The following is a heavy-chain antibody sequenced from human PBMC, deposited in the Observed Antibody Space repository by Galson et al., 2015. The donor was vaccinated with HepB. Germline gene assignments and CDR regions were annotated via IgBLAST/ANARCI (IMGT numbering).Heavy chain of an antibody. CDR2: INPGDSDT. CDR3: ARRYCSAGICYFSDY. CDR1: GYSFTSHW. J-gene: IGHJ4*02. D-gene: IGHD2-8*02. Sequence: QSGAEVKKPGESLKISCKGSGYSFTSHWIGWVRQMPGKGLEWMGTINPGDSDTRYSPSFQGQVTISADKSISTAYLQWSSLKASDTAMYYCARRYCSAGICYFSDYWGQGTLVTVSS. V-gene: IGHV5-51*01.